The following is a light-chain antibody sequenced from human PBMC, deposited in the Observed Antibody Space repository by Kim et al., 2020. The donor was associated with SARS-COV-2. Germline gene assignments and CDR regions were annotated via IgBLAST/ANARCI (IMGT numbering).Light chain of an antibody. CDR1: QSVSSY. V-gene: IGKV3-11*01. CDR3: QQRSNWPIT. CDR2: DAS. Sequence: LSPGDSATLSCRASQSVSSYLAWYQQKPGQAPRLLIYDASNRATGIPARFSGSGSGTDFTLTISSLEPEDFAVYYCQQRSNWPITFGQGTRLEIK. J-gene: IGKJ5*01.